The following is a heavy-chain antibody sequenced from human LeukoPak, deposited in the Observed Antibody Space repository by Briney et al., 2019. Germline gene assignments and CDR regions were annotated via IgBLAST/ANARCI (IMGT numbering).Heavy chain of an antibody. J-gene: IGHJ6*02. V-gene: IGHV3-30*18. Sequence: GGSLRLSCAAPGFTFSSYGMHWVRQAPGKGLEWVAVISYDGSNKYYADSVKGRFTISRDNSKNTLYLQMNSLRAEDTAVYYCAKDDPPAYSGSYYYGMDVWGQGTTVTVSS. D-gene: IGHD1-26*01. CDR2: ISYDGSNK. CDR1: GFTFSSYG. CDR3: AKDDPPAYSGSYYYGMDV.